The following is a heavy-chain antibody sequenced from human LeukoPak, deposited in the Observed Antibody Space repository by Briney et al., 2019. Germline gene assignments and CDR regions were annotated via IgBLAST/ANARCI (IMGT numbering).Heavy chain of an antibody. CDR1: GFTFSSYS. D-gene: IGHD6-19*01. CDR2: ISSSSSYI. Sequence: GGSLRLSCAAPGFTFSSYSMNWVRQAPGKGLEWVSSISSSSSYIYYADSVKGRFTISRDNAKNSLYLQMNSLRAEDTAVYYCARDRIAVAAVDPWGQGTLVTVSP. J-gene: IGHJ5*02. V-gene: IGHV3-21*01. CDR3: ARDRIAVAAVDP.